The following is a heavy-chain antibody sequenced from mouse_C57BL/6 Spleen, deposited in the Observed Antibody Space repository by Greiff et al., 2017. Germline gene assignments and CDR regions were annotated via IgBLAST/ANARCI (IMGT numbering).Heavy chain of an antibody. CDR1: GYTFTSYW. Sequence: QVQLQQPGAELVRPGASVKLSCKASGYTFTSYWMQWVKQRPGQGLEWIGKIDPSDSDTNYNQKFKDKATLTVDTSSSTAYMQLSSLTSEDSAVYCGTRAYYCYGSGSVLDYWGQGTTLTVSS. CDR3: TRAYYCYGSGSVLDY. CDR2: IDPSDSDT. J-gene: IGHJ2*01. D-gene: IGHD1-1*01. V-gene: IGHV1-69*02.